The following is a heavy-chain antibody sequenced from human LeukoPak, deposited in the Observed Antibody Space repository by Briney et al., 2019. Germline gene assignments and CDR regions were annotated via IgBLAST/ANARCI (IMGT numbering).Heavy chain of an antibody. CDR3: ARAGGYYDSSGYYGTFDY. Sequence: KASENLSLTCTVSGGSISSGSYYWSWIRQPAGKGLEWIGRIYTSGSTNYNPSLKSRVTISVDTSKNQFSLKLSSVTAADTAVYYCARAGGYYDSSGYYGTFDYWGQGTLVTVSS. D-gene: IGHD3-22*01. V-gene: IGHV4-61*02. J-gene: IGHJ4*02. CDR2: IYTSGST. CDR1: GGSISSGSYY.